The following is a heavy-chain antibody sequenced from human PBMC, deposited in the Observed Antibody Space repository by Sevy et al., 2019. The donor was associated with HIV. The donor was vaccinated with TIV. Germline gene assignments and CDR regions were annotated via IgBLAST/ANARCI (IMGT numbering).Heavy chain of an antibody. CDR2: IFRSGGVT. J-gene: IGHJ3*02. V-gene: IGHV3-23*01. CDR1: GFTFSNYA. Sequence: GESLKISCAASGFTFSNYAMNWVRQAPGKGLEWVSTIFRSGGVTYYADSVKGRCTISRDNFKNPLNLQMHSLRAEDTAVYYCAGGRYDSSGCFDAFDIWGQGTMVTVSS. D-gene: IGHD3-22*01. CDR3: AGGRYDSSGCFDAFDI.